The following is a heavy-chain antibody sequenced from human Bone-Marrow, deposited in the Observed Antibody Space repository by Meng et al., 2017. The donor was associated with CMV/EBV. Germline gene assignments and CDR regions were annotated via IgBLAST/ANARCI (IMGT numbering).Heavy chain of an antibody. D-gene: IGHD3-3*01. CDR3: ARDPSRSGVYGYYYGMDV. J-gene: IGHJ6*02. CDR2: IHYSGST. Sequence: SETLSLTCTVSGDSIRNYYWNWIRQPPGKGLEWIGFIHYSGSTNYNPSLKSRVTMSVETSKDQISLKLNSVTAADTAVHFCARDPSRSGVYGYYYGMDVWGQGTTVTVSS. V-gene: IGHV4-59*01. CDR1: GDSIRNYY.